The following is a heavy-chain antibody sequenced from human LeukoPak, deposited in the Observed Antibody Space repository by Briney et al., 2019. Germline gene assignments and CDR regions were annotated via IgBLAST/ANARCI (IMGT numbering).Heavy chain of an antibody. D-gene: IGHD3-22*01. CDR1: GDSVSSGNYY. Sequence: SETLSLTCIVSGDSVSSGNYYWSWIRLPPGKGLEYIGHIYYNGNTNYNPSLKSRVTISVDTSKNQFSLKLSSVTAADTAVYYCAREFRYYYDSSGYYLSNYFDYWGQGTLVTVSS. CDR3: AREFRYYYDSSGYYLSNYFDY. V-gene: IGHV4-61*01. CDR2: IYYNGNT. J-gene: IGHJ4*02.